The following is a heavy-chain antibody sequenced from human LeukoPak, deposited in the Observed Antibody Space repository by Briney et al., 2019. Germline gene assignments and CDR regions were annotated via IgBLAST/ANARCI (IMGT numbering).Heavy chain of an antibody. CDR2: IKQDGSEK. V-gene: IGHV3-7*01. D-gene: IGHD6-19*01. CDR3: ARDAREYSSGWYLSLLDWYFDL. Sequence: GGSLRLSCAASGFTFSTYGMNWVRQAPGKGLEWVANIKQDGSEKYYVDSVKGRFTISRDNAKNSLYLQMNSLRAEDTAVYYCARDAREYSSGWYLSLLDWYFDLWGRGTLVTVSS. J-gene: IGHJ2*01. CDR1: GFTFSTYG.